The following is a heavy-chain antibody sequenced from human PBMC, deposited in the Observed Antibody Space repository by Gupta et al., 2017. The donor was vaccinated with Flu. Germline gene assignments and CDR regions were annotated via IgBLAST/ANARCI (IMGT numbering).Heavy chain of an antibody. V-gene: IGHV4-59*02. CDR1: GDFVKNHY. D-gene: IGHD2-8*02. CDR3: ARESTGQHNHDWFDP. Sequence: QVLLEESGPGLVKPSETMSPICAGSGDFVKNHYLGWVRQTPGGGLEWIGVVHLDGTTISTPSLASRVTMSVDTSQNSVSLRLRSVTAADTDVYFCARESTGQHNHDWFDPWGQGTLITVSS. CDR2: VHLDGTT. J-gene: IGHJ5*02.